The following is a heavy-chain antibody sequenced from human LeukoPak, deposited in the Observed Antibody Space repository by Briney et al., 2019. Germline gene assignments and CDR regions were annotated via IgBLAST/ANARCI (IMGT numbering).Heavy chain of an antibody. CDR2: IYYSGST. D-gene: IGHD6-13*01. CDR1: GGSISSYY. V-gene: IGHV4-59*01. Sequence: SETLSLTCTVSGGSISSYYWSWIRQPPGKGLEWIGYIYYSGSTNYNPSLKSRVTISVDTSKNQFSLKLSSVTAADTAVYYSARAPPPYSSTWDYYFDYWGQGTLVTVSS. J-gene: IGHJ4*02. CDR3: ARAPPPYSSTWDYYFDY.